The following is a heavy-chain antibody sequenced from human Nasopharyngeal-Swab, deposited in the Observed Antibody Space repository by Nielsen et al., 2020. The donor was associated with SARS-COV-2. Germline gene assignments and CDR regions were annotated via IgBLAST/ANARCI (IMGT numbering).Heavy chain of an antibody. D-gene: IGHD3-22*01. V-gene: IGHV4-34*01. Sequence: SETLSLTCAVYGGSFSGYYWSWIRQPPGKGLEWIGEINHSGSTNYNPSLKGRVTISVDTSKNQFSLKLSSVTAADTAVYYCARGSPSGYYPDYWGQGTLVTVSS. J-gene: IGHJ4*02. CDR3: ARGSPSGYYPDY. CDR2: INHSGST. CDR1: GGSFSGYY.